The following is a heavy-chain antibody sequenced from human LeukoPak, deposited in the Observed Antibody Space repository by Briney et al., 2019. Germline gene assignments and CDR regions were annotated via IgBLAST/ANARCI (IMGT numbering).Heavy chain of an antibody. CDR1: GFTFSSYG. D-gene: IGHD3-10*01. CDR2: IWYDGSNK. V-gene: IGHV3-33*01. CDR3: ARDMVPDLNWFDP. Sequence: GGSLRLSCAASGFTFSSYGMHWVRQAPGKGLEWVAVIWYDGSNKYYADSVKGRFTTSRDNSKNTLYLQMNSLRAEDTAVYYCARDMVPDLNWFDPWGQGTLVTVSS. J-gene: IGHJ5*02.